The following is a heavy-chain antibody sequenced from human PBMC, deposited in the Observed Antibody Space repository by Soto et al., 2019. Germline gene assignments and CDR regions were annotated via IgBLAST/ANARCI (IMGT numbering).Heavy chain of an antibody. J-gene: IGHJ4*02. CDR3: AKGGTNDYSPLDF. D-gene: IGHD2-8*01. CDR1: GFTFSSFA. Sequence: GGSLRLSCAASGFTFSSFAMTWVRQAPGKGLEWVSVISGSGTNTYYAGSVKGRVTISRDNSNNTLWLQMDRLRAEDTAIYYCAKGGTNDYSPLDFCGQGTPVTVSS. V-gene: IGHV3-23*01. CDR2: ISGSGTNT.